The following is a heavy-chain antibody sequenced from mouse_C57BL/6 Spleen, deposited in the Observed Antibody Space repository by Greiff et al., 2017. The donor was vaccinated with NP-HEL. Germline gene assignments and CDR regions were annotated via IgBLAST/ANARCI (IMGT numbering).Heavy chain of an antibody. CDR1: GFTFSDYG. J-gene: IGHJ3*01. CDR3: AREWQFAY. CDR2: ISSGSSTI. V-gene: IGHV5-17*01. Sequence: EVQLQESGGGLVKPGGSLKLSCAASGFTFSDYGMHWVRQAPEKGLEWVAYISSGSSTIYYADTVKGRFTISRDNAKNTLFLQMTSLRSEDTAMYYCAREWQFAYWGQGTLVTVSA.